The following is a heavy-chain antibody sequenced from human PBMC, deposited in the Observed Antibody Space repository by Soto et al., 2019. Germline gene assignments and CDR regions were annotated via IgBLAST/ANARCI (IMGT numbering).Heavy chain of an antibody. CDR2: INHDGRET. CDR3: ASRPSADKYYGVFGY. CDR1: GLTFSNHW. D-gene: IGHD3-3*01. Sequence: GGSLRLSCEASGLTFSNHWMTWLRQAPGKGLEWVANINHDGRETSYVDSVKGRFTISRDNAKNALLLQMNNLRAEDTAVYFCASRPSADKYYGVFGYWGQGALVTVSS. V-gene: IGHV3-7*03. J-gene: IGHJ4*02.